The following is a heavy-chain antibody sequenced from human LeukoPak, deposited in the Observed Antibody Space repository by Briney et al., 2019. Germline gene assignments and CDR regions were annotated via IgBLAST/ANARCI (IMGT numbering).Heavy chain of an antibody. CDR3: ARFGITVVRGGKYYFDY. CDR2: IYYSRAT. J-gene: IGHJ4*02. CDR1: GGSISNYY. V-gene: IGHV4-59*08. D-gene: IGHD3-10*01. Sequence: SETLSLTCTVSGGSISNYYWSWIRQPPGKGLEWIGHIYYSRATKYNPSLKSRITISVDPSKNQFSLMLSSVTAADTAVYYCARFGITVVRGGKYYFDYWGQGTLVTVSS.